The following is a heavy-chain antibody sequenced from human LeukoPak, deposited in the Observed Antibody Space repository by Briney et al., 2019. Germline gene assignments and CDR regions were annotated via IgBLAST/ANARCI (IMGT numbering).Heavy chain of an antibody. D-gene: IGHD5-12*01. J-gene: IGHJ4*02. V-gene: IGHV3-48*01. CDR2: ISGTGDII. CDR3: ARDRALVAFDY. CDR1: GFTLTTYT. Sequence: GGSLRLSCAASGFTLTTYTINWVRQAPGKGLEWVSYISGTGDIIQYADSVRGRFTISRDNAKNSVSLQMNSLRVEDTATYYCARDRALVAFDYWGQGALVTVSS.